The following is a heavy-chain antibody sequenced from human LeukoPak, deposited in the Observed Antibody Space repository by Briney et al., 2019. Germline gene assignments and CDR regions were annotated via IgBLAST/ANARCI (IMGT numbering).Heavy chain of an antibody. Sequence: GGSLRLSCAASGFTFSSYGMHWVRQAPGKGLEWVAVISYDGSNKYYADSVKGRFTISRDNSKNTLYLQMNSLRAEDTAVYYCARAYYYDTSVTLDYWGQGTLVTVSS. CDR2: ISYDGSNK. CDR1: GFTFSSYG. J-gene: IGHJ4*02. D-gene: IGHD3-22*01. CDR3: ARAYYYDTSVTLDY. V-gene: IGHV3-30*03.